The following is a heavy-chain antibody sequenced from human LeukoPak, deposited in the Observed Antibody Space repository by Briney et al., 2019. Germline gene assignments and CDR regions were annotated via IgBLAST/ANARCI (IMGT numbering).Heavy chain of an antibody. CDR1: GGSIRRSSYY. CDR3: ARGGLGGITAYSNYLFDY. CDR2: IYYSGST. V-gene: IGHV4-61*05. D-gene: IGHD4-11*01. J-gene: IGHJ4*02. Sequence: SETLSLTCTVSGGSIRRSSYYWGWTRQPPGEGLEWIGYIYYSGSTNYNPSLKSRVTISIDTSKNQFPLNLTSVTAADTAVYYCARGGLGGITAYSNYLFDYWGQGTLVTVSS.